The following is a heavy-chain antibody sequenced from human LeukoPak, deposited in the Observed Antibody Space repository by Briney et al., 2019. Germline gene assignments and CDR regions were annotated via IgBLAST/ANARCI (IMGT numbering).Heavy chain of an antibody. V-gene: IGHV4-39*02. CDR3: ASQTSAWSVAY. Sequence: SETLSLTCTVSGDSIRNTKYYWGWIRLPPGKELEWIASIYYTGGTYYNPSLKSRVTMSVDTSKNHFSLSLVSVTAVDTAVYYCASQTSAWSVAYWGQGTLVTVSS. CDR2: IYYTGGT. CDR1: GDSIRNTKYY. J-gene: IGHJ4*02. D-gene: IGHD6-19*01.